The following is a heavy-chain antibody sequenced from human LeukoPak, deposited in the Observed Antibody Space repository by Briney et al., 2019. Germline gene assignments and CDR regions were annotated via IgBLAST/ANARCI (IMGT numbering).Heavy chain of an antibody. J-gene: IGHJ4*02. CDR1: GFTSSNYA. Sequence: GGSLRLSCAASGFTSSNYAMTWVRQAPGKGLEWVSAISGSGTRTYYADSVKGRFTISGDNSKNTLYLQMNSLRAEDTAVYYCARANSVTYSYYFDFWGQGTLVTVSS. CDR3: ARANSVTYSYYFDF. V-gene: IGHV3-23*01. D-gene: IGHD1-26*01. CDR2: ISGSGTRT.